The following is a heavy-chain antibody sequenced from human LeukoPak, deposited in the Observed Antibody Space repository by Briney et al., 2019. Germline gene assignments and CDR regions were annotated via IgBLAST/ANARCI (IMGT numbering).Heavy chain of an antibody. V-gene: IGHV4-34*01. CDR1: GGSFSGYY. Sequence: SETLSLTCAVYGGSFSGYYWSWIRQPPGKGLEWIGEINHSGSTNYNPSLKSRVTISVDTSKNQFSLKLSSVTAADTAVYYCARGYSYFDYWGEGTLVTVSS. CDR3: ARGYSYFDY. J-gene: IGHJ4*02. D-gene: IGHD1-26*01. CDR2: INHSGST.